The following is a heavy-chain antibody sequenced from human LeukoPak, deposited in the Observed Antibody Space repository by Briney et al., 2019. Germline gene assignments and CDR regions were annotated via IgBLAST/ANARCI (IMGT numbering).Heavy chain of an antibody. CDR3: ARERYFDWLFDY. D-gene: IGHD3-9*01. V-gene: IGHV3-33*01. Sequence: GGSLRLSCAASGFTFSSYGMHWVRQAPDKGLEWVAVIWYDGSNKYYADSVKGRFTISRDNSKNTLYLQMNSLRAGDTAVYYCARERYFDWLFDYWGQGTLVTVSS. CDR1: GFTFSSYG. CDR2: IWYDGSNK. J-gene: IGHJ4*02.